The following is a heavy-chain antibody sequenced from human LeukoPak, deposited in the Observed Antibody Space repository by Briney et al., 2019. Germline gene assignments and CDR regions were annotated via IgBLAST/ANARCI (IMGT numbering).Heavy chain of an antibody. V-gene: IGHV4-4*07. D-gene: IGHD6-19*01. CDR2: ISISDGI. Sequence: PSETLSLTCTVSGASLSSNYWSWIRQSAAPGLECISRISISDGINYSPSLNSRVSMSVDASKNQFSLILTSATAADAAVYYCARLRRNGNDWYADDSWGQGILVTVSS. CDR1: GASLSSNY. J-gene: IGHJ4*02. CDR3: ARLRRNGNDWYADDS.